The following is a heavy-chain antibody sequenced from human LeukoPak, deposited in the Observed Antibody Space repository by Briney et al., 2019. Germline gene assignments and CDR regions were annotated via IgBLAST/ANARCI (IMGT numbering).Heavy chain of an antibody. V-gene: IGHV3-7*01. CDR2: IRQDGSEK. D-gene: IGHD6-13*01. J-gene: IGHJ4*01. Sequence: GGSLRLSXEVSGFTFTDYWMNWVRQAPGKGPEWVASIRQDGSEKTYVDSVKGRFTISRDNTKNSLSLQLNGLRAEDTAIYYCARDGAAAGLYFDLWGQGTLVTVSS. CDR3: ARDGAAAGLYFDL. CDR1: GFTFTDYW.